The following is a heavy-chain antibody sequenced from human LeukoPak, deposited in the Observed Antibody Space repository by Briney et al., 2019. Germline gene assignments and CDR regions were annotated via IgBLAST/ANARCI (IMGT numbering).Heavy chain of an antibody. D-gene: IGHD1-26*01. CDR2: ISRSGSTK. CDR3: AKDLLRHNFDY. Sequence: GGSLRLSCAASGFTFSDYNMRWIRQAPGKGLEWVSSISRSGSTKYYADSVKGRFTISRDNAQNSLFLQMNSLRAEDTAVYYCAKDLLRHNFDYWGQGTLVTVST. J-gene: IGHJ4*02. CDR1: GFTFSDYN. V-gene: IGHV3-11*01.